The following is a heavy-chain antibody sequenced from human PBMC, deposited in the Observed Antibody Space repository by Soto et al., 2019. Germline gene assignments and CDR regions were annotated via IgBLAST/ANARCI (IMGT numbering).Heavy chain of an antibody. CDR3: ARDDYDILTGYYDY. CDR2: ISAYNGNT. Sequence: GASLKVSCKASGYTFSSYGISRVRQAPGQGLEWMGWISAYNGNTNYAQKLQGRVTMTTDTSTSTAYMELRSLRSDDTAVYYCARDDYDILTGYYDYWGQGTLVTVSS. J-gene: IGHJ4*02. V-gene: IGHV1-18*01. CDR1: GYTFSSYG. D-gene: IGHD3-9*01.